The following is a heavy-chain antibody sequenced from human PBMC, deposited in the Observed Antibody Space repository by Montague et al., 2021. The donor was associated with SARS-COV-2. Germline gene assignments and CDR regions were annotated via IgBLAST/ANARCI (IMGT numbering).Heavy chain of an antibody. CDR3: ARPLVRGVPKAFDI. D-gene: IGHD3-10*01. Sequence: SETLSLTCTVSGGSITRNYYWGWIRQPPGKGLEWVGNIYYSGTTLISPSLESRVTISVDASQNQFSLNLTSVTAADTAVYYCARPLVRGVPKAFDIWGQGALVIVSS. J-gene: IGHJ3*02. CDR1: GGSITRNYY. V-gene: IGHV4-39*01. CDR2: IYYSGTT.